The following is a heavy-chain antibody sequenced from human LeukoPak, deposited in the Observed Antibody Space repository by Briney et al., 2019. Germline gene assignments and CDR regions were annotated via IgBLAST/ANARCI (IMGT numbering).Heavy chain of an antibody. V-gene: IGHV4-59*01. CDR2: IYYSGST. CDR3: ARVSVTDNPYYYYGMDV. D-gene: IGHD2-21*02. J-gene: IGHJ6*02. Sequence: SETLSLTCTVSGGSISGYYWSWIRQPPGKGLEWIGYIYYSGSTNYNPSLKSRVTISVDTSKNQFSLKLSSVTAADTAVYYCARVSVTDNPYYYYGMDVWGQGTTVTVSS. CDR1: GGSISGYY.